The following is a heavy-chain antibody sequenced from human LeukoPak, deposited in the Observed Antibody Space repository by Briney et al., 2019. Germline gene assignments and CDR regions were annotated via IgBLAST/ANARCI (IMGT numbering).Heavy chain of an antibody. V-gene: IGHV3-48*03. J-gene: IGHJ6*03. CDR3: ARGSSGWYGYYYYYMDV. CDR2: ISSSGSTI. CDR1: GFTSSSYE. D-gene: IGHD6-19*01. Sequence: PGGSLRLSCAASGFTSSSYEMNWVRQAPGKGLEWVSYISSSGSTIYYADSVKGRFTTSRDNAKNSLYLQMNSLRAEDTAVYYCARGSSGWYGYYYYYMDVWGKGTTVTISS.